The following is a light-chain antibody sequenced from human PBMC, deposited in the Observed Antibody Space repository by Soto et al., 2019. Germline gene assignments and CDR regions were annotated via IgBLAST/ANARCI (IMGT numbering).Light chain of an antibody. J-gene: IGLJ1*01. CDR1: RNDVGSSNL. V-gene: IGLV2-23*02. CDR3: CSSAGSGTFYV. Sequence: QSALTQPASVSGSPGQSITLSCTGTRNDVGSSNLVSWYQQHPGKAPKLLLYEVTKRPAGVSNRFLGSKSDNTASLTISGLQAEDEADYYCCSSAGSGTFYVFGAGTSSPS. CDR2: EVT.